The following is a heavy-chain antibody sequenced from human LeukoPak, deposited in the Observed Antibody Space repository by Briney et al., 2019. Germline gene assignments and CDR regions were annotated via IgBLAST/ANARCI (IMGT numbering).Heavy chain of an antibody. J-gene: IGHJ3*02. CDR3: ARGGGSYSYHAFDI. CDR2: ISYDGSNK. CDR1: GFTFSSYA. V-gene: IGHV3-30*01. Sequence: GGSLRLSCAASGFTFSSYAMHWVRQAPGKGLEWVAVISYDGSNKYCADSVKGRFTISRDNSKNTLYLQMNSLRAEDTAVYYCARGGGSYSYHAFDIWGQGTMVTVSS. D-gene: IGHD1-26*01.